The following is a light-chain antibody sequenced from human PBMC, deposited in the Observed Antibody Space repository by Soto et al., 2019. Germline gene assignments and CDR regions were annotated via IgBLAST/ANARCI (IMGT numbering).Light chain of an antibody. CDR3: QQYNSYWT. CDR1: QSITSW. Sequence: IQLARSPSIRSGSVGERVPIPCRASQSITSWLDWYQQKPGKAPKLLIYKASSLESGVPSRFSGSGSGTEFTLTISSLQPDDFATYYCQQYNSYWTFGQGTKVDI. V-gene: IGKV1-5*03. CDR2: KAS. J-gene: IGKJ1*01.